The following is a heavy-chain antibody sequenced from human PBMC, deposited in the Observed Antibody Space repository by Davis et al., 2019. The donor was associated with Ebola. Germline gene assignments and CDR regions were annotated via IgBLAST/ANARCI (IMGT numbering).Heavy chain of an antibody. J-gene: IGHJ3*02. CDR1: GFTFSSYW. CDR2: IKQDGSEK. V-gene: IGHV3-7*01. D-gene: IGHD3-22*01. CDR3: ARDLYYYDSSGYYHDAFDI. Sequence: PGGSLRLSCAASGFTFSSYWMSWVRQAPGKGLEWVANIKQDGSEKYYVDSVKGRFTISRDNAKNSLYLQMNSLRAEDTAVYYCARDLYYYDSSGYYHDAFDIWGQGTMVTVSS.